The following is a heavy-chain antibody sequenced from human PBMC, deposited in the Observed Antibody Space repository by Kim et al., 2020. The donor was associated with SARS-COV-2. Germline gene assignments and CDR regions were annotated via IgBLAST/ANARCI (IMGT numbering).Heavy chain of an antibody. CDR3: AGEVRRGGATSFDS. V-gene: IGHV1-46*01. J-gene: IGHJ4*02. D-gene: IGHD1-26*01. Sequence: APKFQGRVTMTRDTSTSTVYMELSSLRSEDTAVYYCAGEVRRGGATSFDSWGQGTLVTVSS.